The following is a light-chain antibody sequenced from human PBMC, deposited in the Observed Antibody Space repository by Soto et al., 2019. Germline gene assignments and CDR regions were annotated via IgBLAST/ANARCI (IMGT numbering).Light chain of an antibody. J-gene: IGLJ1*01. CDR3: SSYTRTSTRV. CDR1: SSDVGGYNY. CDR2: DVS. Sequence: QSALTQPASVSGSPGQSITISCTGTSSDVGGYNYVCWYQQYPGKAPKLLIYDVSNRPSGVSDRFSGSKSGNTASLTISGLQAEDEADYYCSSYTRTSTRVFGTGTKVTVL. V-gene: IGLV2-14*03.